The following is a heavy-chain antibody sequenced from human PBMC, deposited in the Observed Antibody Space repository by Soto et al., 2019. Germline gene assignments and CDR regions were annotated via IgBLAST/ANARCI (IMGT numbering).Heavy chain of an antibody. CDR1: GFTFSIYA. J-gene: IGHJ2*01. D-gene: IGHD6-13*01. V-gene: IGHV3-23*01. Sequence: DVQLLESGGGPVQPGGSLRLSCGASGFTFSIYAMSWVRQAPGKGLEWVSAINGDSSGMYYADSVRGRFTISRDNSENTLYLQMNCLRAEDTAIYYCARGEQQIYWFFDLWGRGTLVTVSS. CDR2: INGDSSGM. CDR3: ARGEQQIYWFFDL.